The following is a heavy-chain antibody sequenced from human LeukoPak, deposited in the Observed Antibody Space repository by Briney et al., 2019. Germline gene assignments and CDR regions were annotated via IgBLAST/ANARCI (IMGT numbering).Heavy chain of an antibody. CDR2: INHSGST. Sequence: KTSETLSLTCAVYGGSFSGYYWSWIRQPPGKGLEWIGEINHSGSTNYNPSLKSRVTISVDTSKNQFSLKLSSVTAADTAVYYCARGGDSSGYYLLDAFDIRGQGTMVTVSS. CDR1: GGSFSGYY. D-gene: IGHD3-22*01. V-gene: IGHV4-34*01. CDR3: ARGGDSSGYYLLDAFDI. J-gene: IGHJ3*02.